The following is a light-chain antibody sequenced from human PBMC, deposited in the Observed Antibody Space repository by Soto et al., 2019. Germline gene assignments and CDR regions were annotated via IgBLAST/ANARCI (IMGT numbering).Light chain of an antibody. J-gene: IGLJ1*01. CDR1: STDVGGYNY. CDR2: EVS. Sequence: QSVLTQPASVSGSPGQSITISCTGTSTDVGGYNYVSWYQQYPGKAPKLMIYEVSNRPSGVSNRFSGSKSGNTASLTISGLQADDEADYYCSSFTSRSTYVFGTGTKLTVL. CDR3: SSFTSRSTYV. V-gene: IGLV2-14*01.